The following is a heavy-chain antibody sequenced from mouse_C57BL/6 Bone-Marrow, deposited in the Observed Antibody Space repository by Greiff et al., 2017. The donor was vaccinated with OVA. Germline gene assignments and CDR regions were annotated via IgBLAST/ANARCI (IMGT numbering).Heavy chain of an antibody. J-gene: IGHJ1*03. CDR1: GYTFTSYW. Sequence: QVQLQQPGAELVKPGASVKMSCKASGYTFTSYWITWVKQRPGQGLEWIGDIYPGSGSTNYNGKFKSKATLTVDTSSSTAYMQLSSLTSEDSAVYYCAKRDYYGSSYGYFDVWGTGTTVTVSS. CDR2: IYPGSGST. V-gene: IGHV1-55*01. D-gene: IGHD1-1*01. CDR3: AKRDYYGSSYGYFDV.